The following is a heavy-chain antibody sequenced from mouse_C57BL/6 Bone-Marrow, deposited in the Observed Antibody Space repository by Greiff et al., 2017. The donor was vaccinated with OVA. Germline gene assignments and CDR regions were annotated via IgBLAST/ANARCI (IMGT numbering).Heavy chain of an antibody. J-gene: IGHJ2*01. V-gene: IGHV1-55*01. Sequence: QVQLQQPGAELVKPGASVKMSCKASGYTFTSYWITWVKQRPGQGLEWIGDIFPGSGSTNYNEKFKSKATLTVDTSSSTAYMQLSSLPSEDSAVYYCATYYRNYGYWGQGTTLTVSS. CDR2: IFPGSGST. CDR3: ATYYRNYGY. D-gene: IGHD2-10*01. CDR1: GYTFTSYW.